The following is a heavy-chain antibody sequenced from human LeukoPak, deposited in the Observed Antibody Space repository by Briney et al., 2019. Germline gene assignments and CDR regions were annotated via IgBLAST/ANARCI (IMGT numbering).Heavy chain of an antibody. CDR3: ARDLGLPPYYYCYGMDV. D-gene: IGHD5-12*01. J-gene: IGHJ6*02. V-gene: IGHV6-1*01. CDR1: GDSVSSNSAA. Sequence: SQTLSLTCAMSGDSVSSNSAAWNWIRQSPSRGLERLGRTYDRSKWYNDYAVSVKSRITINPDTSKNQFSLQLNSVTPEDTAVYYCARDLGLPPYYYCYGMDVWGQGTTVTVSS. CDR2: TYDRSKWYN.